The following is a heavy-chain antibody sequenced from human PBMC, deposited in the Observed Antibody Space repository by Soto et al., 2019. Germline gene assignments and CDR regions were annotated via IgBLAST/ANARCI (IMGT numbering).Heavy chain of an antibody. V-gene: IGHV1-8*01. D-gene: IGHD3-3*01. CDR1: GYTFTSYD. J-gene: IGHJ6*02. CDR3: ARASDDFWSGYYGMDV. Sequence: GASVKVSCKASGYTFTSYDINWVRQATGQGLEWMGWMNPNSGNTGYAQKFQGRVTMTRNTSISTAYMELSSLRSEDTAVYYCARASDDFWSGYYGMDVWDQGTTVTVSS. CDR2: MNPNSGNT.